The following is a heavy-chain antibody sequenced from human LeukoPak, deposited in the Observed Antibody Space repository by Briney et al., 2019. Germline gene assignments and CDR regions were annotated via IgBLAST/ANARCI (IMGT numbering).Heavy chain of an antibody. CDR2: VYYSGST. Sequence: SETLSLTCAVSGGFMSPYYWSWIRQPPGKGLEWIGYVYYSGSTNYNPSLKSRVTISLDTSKNQFSLNLTSVTAADTAVYYCAREVGDSNSDNWFDPWGQGTLVTVSS. CDR3: AREVGDSNSDNWFDP. V-gene: IGHV4-59*01. CDR1: GGFMSPYY. D-gene: IGHD2-21*02. J-gene: IGHJ5*02.